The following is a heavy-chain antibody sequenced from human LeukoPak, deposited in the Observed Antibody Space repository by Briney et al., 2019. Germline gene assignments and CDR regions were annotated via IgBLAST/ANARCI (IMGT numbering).Heavy chain of an antibody. CDR3: ARGTIAAAGYYYFDY. CDR1: GFTFSSYW. Sequence: GGSLRLSCAASGFTFSSYWMSWVRQAPGKGLEWVANIKQDGSEKYYVDSVKGRFTISRDNAKNSLYLQMNSLRAEDTAVYYCARGTIAAAGYYYFDYWGQGTLVTVSS. V-gene: IGHV3-7*04. CDR2: IKQDGSEK. J-gene: IGHJ4*02. D-gene: IGHD6-13*01.